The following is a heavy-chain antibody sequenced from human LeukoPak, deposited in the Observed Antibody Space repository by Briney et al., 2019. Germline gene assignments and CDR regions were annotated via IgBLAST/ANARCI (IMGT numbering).Heavy chain of an antibody. V-gene: IGHV4-39*07. CDR1: GGSISSSSYY. CDR2: INHSGST. D-gene: IGHD3-10*01. J-gene: IGHJ5*02. Sequence: SETLSLTCTVSGGSISSSSYYWGWIRQPPGKGLERIGEINHSGSTNYNPSLKSRVTISVDTSKNQFSLKLSSVTAADTAVYYCARGTRGYYGSGRRNWFDPWGQGTLVTVSS. CDR3: ARGTRGYYGSGRRNWFDP.